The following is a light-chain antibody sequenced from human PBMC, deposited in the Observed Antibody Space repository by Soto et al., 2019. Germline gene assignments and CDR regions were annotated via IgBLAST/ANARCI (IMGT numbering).Light chain of an antibody. CDR1: SSVVAGYNY. V-gene: IGLV2-14*01. CDR2: EVS. J-gene: IGLJ1*01. Sequence: QSALTQPASVSGSPGQSITIYCTGTSSVVAGYNYVSWYQQHPGKAPKLMIYEVSNRPSGVSDRFSASKSGNTASLTISGLQAEDEADYYCSSYTGSSTLEYVFGTGTKVTVL. CDR3: SSYTGSSTLEYV.